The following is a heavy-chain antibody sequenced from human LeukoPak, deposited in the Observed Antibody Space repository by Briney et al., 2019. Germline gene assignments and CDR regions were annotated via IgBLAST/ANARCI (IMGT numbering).Heavy chain of an antibody. CDR1: GGSIGSNTYY. J-gene: IGHJ3*02. V-gene: IGHV4-39*07. CDR3: ARDAQGALLLRPGAFDI. Sequence: ETLSLTCTVSGGSIGSNTYYWGWIRQPPGKGLEWIGTVYYTGSTYYSPSLKSRATISIDTSKNQFSLRLNSVSAADTAVYYCARDAQGALLLRPGAFDIWGQGTMVTVSS. D-gene: IGHD2-15*01. CDR2: VYYTGST.